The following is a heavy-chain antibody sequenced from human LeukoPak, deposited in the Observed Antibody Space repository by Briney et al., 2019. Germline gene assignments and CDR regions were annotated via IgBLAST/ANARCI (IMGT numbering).Heavy chain of an antibody. CDR1: GFTFSSYA. CDR3: AKDLRGYNYGFYFDY. D-gene: IGHD5-18*01. CDR2: ISGSGGST. J-gene: IGHJ4*02. V-gene: IGHV3-23*01. Sequence: GGSLRLSCAASGFTFSSYAMSWVRQAPGNGLEWVSAISGSGGSTYYADSVKGRFTISRDNSKNTLYLQMNSLRAEDTAVYYCAKDLRGYNYGFYFDYWGQGTLVTVSS.